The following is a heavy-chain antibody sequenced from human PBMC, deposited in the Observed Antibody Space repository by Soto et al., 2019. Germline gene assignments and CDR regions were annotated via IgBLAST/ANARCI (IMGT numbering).Heavy chain of an antibody. Sequence: GGSPRLSCAASGFTFTNDWMSWVRQAPGKGLEWVANIQPDGSEKYYVDSVKGRFTISRDNAKKSLYLQMNSLRAEDTAVYYCTRTIHLWGQGTPVTVSS. J-gene: IGHJ5*02. V-gene: IGHV3-7*01. D-gene: IGHD3-9*01. CDR3: TRTIHL. CDR2: IQPDGSEK. CDR1: GFTFTNDW.